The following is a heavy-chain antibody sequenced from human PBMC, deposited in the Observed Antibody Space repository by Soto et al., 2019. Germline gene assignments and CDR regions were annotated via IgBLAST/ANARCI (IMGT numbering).Heavy chain of an antibody. D-gene: IGHD3-9*01. Sequence: SETLSITCTVSVGSFSIFSCYWSWIRHPPGKGLEWIGYIYYSGSTNYNPSLKSRVTISVDTSKNQFSLKLTSVTAADTAVYYCARGGSNDWQVAFDIWGQGTMVTVSS. J-gene: IGHJ3*02. V-gene: IGHV4-61*01. CDR2: IYYSGST. CDR3: ARGGSNDWQVAFDI. CDR1: VGSFSIFSCY.